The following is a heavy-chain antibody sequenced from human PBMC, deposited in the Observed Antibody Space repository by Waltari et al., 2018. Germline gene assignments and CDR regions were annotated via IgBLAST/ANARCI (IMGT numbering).Heavy chain of an antibody. CDR1: GFTFSDYW. Sequence: EVQLVESGGGLVQPGGSLRLSCAAFGFTFSDYWMTWVRQAPGKGLEWVANIKKGGGEKYYVDSVKGRFTVSRDNAKNSLYLQMSSLRAEDTAVYYCARDRGYCGGDCYKNLDSWGQGTLVAVSS. J-gene: IGHJ4*02. V-gene: IGHV3-7*01. CDR2: IKKGGGEK. D-gene: IGHD2-21*01. CDR3: ARDRGYCGGDCYKNLDS.